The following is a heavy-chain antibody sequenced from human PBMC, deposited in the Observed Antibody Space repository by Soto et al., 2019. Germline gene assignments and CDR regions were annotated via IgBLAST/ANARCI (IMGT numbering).Heavy chain of an antibody. CDR3: ARDSGRSDVVPAAISAMDV. J-gene: IGHJ6*02. Sequence: QVQLVQSGAEVKKPGSSVKVSCKGSGGNRYTITWVRQAPGQGLEWMGRIIPVFGNATYAQNFQGRVTISADKSTSTAYMELSSLRSEDTAVYYCARDSGRSDVVPAAISAMDVWGQGTTVTVSS. D-gene: IGHD2-2*01. CDR1: GGNRYT. CDR2: IIPVFGNA. V-gene: IGHV1-69*08.